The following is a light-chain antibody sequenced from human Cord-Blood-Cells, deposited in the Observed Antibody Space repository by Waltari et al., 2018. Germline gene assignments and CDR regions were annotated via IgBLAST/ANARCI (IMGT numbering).Light chain of an antibody. V-gene: IGKV2-28*01. Sequence: IVMTQSPLSPPVTPGEPASISCRPSQSLLHSNGYNYLDWYLQKPGQSPQLLIYLGSNRASGVPDRFSGSGSGTDFTLKISRVEAEDVGVYYCMQALQTPITFGQGTRLEIK. J-gene: IGKJ5*01. CDR1: QSLLHSNGYNY. CDR2: LGS. CDR3: MQALQTPIT.